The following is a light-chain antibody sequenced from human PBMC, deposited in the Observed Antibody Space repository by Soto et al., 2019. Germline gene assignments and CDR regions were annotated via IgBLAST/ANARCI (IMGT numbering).Light chain of an antibody. J-gene: IGKJ1*01. CDR1: QSVSNNY. CDR3: QQRSNWPPWT. CDR2: GAS. V-gene: IGKV3-11*01. Sequence: EIGLTQSPGTLSLSPGERATLSCRASQSVSNNYLAWYQQKPGQAPRLLIYGASNRATGIPARFSGSGSGTDFTLTISSLEPEDFAVYYCQQRSNWPPWTFGQGTKVDIK.